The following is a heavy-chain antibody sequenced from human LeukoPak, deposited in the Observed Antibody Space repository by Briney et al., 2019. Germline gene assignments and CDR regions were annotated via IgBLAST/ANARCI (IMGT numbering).Heavy chain of an antibody. J-gene: IGHJ6*03. Sequence: TGGSLRLSCAASGFTFSGYGMSWVRQAPGKGLEWVSAISGSGGSTYYADSVKGRFTISRDNSKNTLYLQMNSLRAEDTAVYYCAKLGGKLGYSWEVGTDYYYYYMDVWGKGTTVTISS. CDR2: ISGSGGST. CDR3: AKLGGKLGYSWEVGTDYYYYYMDV. CDR1: GFTFSGYG. V-gene: IGHV3-23*01. D-gene: IGHD5-18*01.